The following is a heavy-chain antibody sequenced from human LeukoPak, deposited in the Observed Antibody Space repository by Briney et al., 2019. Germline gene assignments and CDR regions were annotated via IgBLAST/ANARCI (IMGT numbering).Heavy chain of an antibody. J-gene: IGHJ4*02. CDR3: ARFSWGCSTASCYLTN. D-gene: IGHD2-2*01. Sequence: SGTLSLTCTVGGGSLSGHYWGWIRQPPGKGLELVGHIYYTGTTFYNPSLNSRVTLTLDTSRNQFSLRLTSVIAADTAVYYCARFSWGCSTASCYLTNWGQGALVTVSS. CDR1: GGSLSGHY. V-gene: IGHV4-59*11. CDR2: IYYTGTT.